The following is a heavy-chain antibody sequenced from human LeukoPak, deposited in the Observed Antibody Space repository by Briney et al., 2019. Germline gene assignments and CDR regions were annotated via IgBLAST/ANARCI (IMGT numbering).Heavy chain of an antibody. CDR1: GFTFSRYG. CDR2: ISGSGGDS. J-gene: IGHJ5*02. Sequence: PGGSLRLSCAASGFTFSRYGMAWVRQAPGKGLEWVSGISGSGGDSYYADAVKGRFTISRDNSKNTLFLQMNSLRAEDTAVYYCAKDFWGENWFDPWGPGSLVIVSS. D-gene: IGHD7-27*01. V-gene: IGHV3-23*01. CDR3: AKDFWGENWFDP.